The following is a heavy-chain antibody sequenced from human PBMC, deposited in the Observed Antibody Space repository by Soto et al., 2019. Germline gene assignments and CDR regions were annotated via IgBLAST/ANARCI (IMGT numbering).Heavy chain of an antibody. V-gene: IGHV1-3*01. CDR1: GYTFTSYA. CDR3: ARGYCSSTSCYPWFDP. J-gene: IGHJ5*02. D-gene: IGHD2-2*01. CDR2: INAGNGNT. Sequence: GASVKVSCKASGYTFTSYAMHWVRQAPGQRLEWMGWINAGNGNTKYSQKFRGRVTITRDTSASTAYMELSSLRSEDTAVYYCARGYCSSTSCYPWFDPWGQGTLVTVSS.